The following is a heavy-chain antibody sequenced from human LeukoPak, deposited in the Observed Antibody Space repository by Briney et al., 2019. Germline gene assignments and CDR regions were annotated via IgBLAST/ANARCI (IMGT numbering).Heavy chain of an antibody. CDR3: ARAGAHLTTQLDY. CDR2: ISAYNGNT. J-gene: IGHJ4*02. V-gene: IGHV1-18*01. D-gene: IGHD4-11*01. Sequence: ASVKVSCKASGYTFTNFGITWVRQAPGQGLEWMAWISAYNGNTNYAQNLQGRVTMTTDTSTSTAYMELRSLRFGDTAVYYCARAGAHLTTQLDYWGQGTLVTVSS. CDR1: GYTFTNFG.